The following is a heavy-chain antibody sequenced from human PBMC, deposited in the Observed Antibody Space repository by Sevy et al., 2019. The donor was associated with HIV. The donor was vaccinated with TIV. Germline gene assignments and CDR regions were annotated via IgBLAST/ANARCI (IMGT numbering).Heavy chain of an antibody. D-gene: IGHD2-21*02. CDR1: GGTFSSYA. CDR2: IIPIFGTA. V-gene: IGHV1-69*13. CDR3: ARAVEDCGGDCYSFYYYGMDV. J-gene: IGHJ6*02. Sequence: ASVKVSCKASGGTFSSYAISWVRQAPGQGLEWMGGIIPIFGTANYAQKFQGRVTITADESTSTAYMELSSLRSEDTAVYYCARAVEDCGGDCYSFYYYGMDVWGQRTTVTVSS.